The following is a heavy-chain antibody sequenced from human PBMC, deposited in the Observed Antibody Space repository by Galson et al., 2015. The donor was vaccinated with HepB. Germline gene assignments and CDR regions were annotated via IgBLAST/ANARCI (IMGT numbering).Heavy chain of an antibody. Sequence: SLRLSCAASGFTFSSYGMHWVRQAPGKGLEWVAFIRYDGSNKYYADSVKGRFTISRDNSKNTLYLQMNSLRAEDTAVYYCAKDFDRAPAWRWLQFGYWGQGTLVTVSS. CDR1: GFTFSSYG. D-gene: IGHD5-24*01. V-gene: IGHV3-30*02. J-gene: IGHJ4*02. CDR2: IRYDGSNK. CDR3: AKDFDRAPAWRWLQFGY.